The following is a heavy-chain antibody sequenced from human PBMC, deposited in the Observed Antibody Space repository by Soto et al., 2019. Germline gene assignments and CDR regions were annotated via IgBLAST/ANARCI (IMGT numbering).Heavy chain of an antibody. CDR1: GGSISSGGYC. D-gene: IGHD6-13*01. CDR3: ATCPSSSNGHRHFDQ. Sequence: PSETLSLTCTVSGGSISSGGYCWSWIRQHPGKGLEWIGYIYYSGSTYYNPSLKSRVTISVDTSKNQFSLKLSSVTAADRAVYYCATCPSSSNGHRHFDQLGQGTLVTVSS. J-gene: IGHJ4*02. V-gene: IGHV4-31*03. CDR2: IYYSGST.